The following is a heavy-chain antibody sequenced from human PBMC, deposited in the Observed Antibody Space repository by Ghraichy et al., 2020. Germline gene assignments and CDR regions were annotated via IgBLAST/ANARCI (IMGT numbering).Heavy chain of an antibody. Sequence: GGSLRLSCAASGFTFSNAWMSWVRQAPGKGLEWVGRIKSKTDGGTTDYTAPVKGRFTISRDDSKNTLYLQMNSLKTEDTAVYYCTTIYDYVWGSYRPFDYWGQGTLVTVSS. CDR1: GFTFSNAW. CDR3: TTIYDYVWGSYRPFDY. D-gene: IGHD3-16*02. V-gene: IGHV3-15*01. CDR2: IKSKTDGGTT. J-gene: IGHJ4*02.